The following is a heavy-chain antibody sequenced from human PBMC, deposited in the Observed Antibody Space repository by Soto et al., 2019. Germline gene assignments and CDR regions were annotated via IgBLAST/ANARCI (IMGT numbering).Heavy chain of an antibody. J-gene: IGHJ4*02. V-gene: IGHV3-30*03. Sequence: GGSLRLSCAASDFDFSSYGIHWVRQAPGKGLEWVASSSYDGRETFYADSAKGRFTVSKEMSKNTAFLQMNALRHEDTAVYFCARDSGWPILNFDNWGQGTPVTVSS. CDR1: DFDFSSYG. D-gene: IGHD3-10*01. CDR3: ARDSGWPILNFDN. CDR2: SSYDGRET.